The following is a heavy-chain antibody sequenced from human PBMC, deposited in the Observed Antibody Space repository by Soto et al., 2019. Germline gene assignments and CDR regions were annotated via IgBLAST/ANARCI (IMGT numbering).Heavy chain of an antibody. CDR3: AKAYYGDYGSVPSGVVDY. V-gene: IGHV3-30*18. J-gene: IGHJ4*02. CDR2: ISYDGSNK. CDR1: GFTFSSYG. D-gene: IGHD4-17*01. Sequence: QVQLVESGGGVVQPGRSLRLSCAASGFTFSSYGMHWVRQAPGKGLEWVAVISYDGSNKYYADSVKGRFTISRDNSKNTLYLQMNSLRAEDTAVYYCAKAYYGDYGSVPSGVVDYWGQGTLVTVSS.